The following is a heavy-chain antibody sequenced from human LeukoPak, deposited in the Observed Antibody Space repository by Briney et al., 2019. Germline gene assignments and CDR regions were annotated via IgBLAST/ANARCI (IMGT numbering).Heavy chain of an antibody. CDR2: INPSGGST. V-gene: IGHV1-46*01. J-gene: IGHJ4*02. CDR3: ARAVAGTFFY. CDR1: GYTFTSYY. D-gene: IGHD6-19*01. Sequence: ASVKVSCKASGYTFTSYYMHWARQAPGQGLEWMGIINPSGGSTSYAQKFQGRVTMTRDTSISTAYMELSRLRSDDTAVYYCARAVAGTFFYWGQGTLVTVSS.